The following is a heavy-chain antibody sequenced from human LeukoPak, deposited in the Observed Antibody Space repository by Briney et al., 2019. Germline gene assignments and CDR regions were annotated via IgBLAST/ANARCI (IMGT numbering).Heavy chain of an antibody. CDR3: VKDMFYYDSSGALDLDY. J-gene: IGHJ4*02. Sequence: GGSLRLSCAASGFTFSSYGMHWVRQAPGKGLEWVAVISFDGSNKLYADSVKGRFTISRDNSKNTLYVQMNSLRAEDTAVYYCVKDMFYYDSSGALDLDYWGQGTLVTVSS. CDR1: GFTFSSYG. V-gene: IGHV3-30*18. D-gene: IGHD3-22*01. CDR2: ISFDGSNK.